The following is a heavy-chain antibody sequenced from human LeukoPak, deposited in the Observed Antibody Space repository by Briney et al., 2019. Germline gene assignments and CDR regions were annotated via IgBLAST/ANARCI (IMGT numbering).Heavy chain of an antibody. J-gene: IGHJ4*02. V-gene: IGHV3-13*01. CDR2: IGTAGDT. D-gene: IGHD6-19*01. CDR1: GFTFSDYD. Sequence: PGGSLRLSCAASGFTFSDYDMHWVRQATGKGLEWVSAIGTAGDTYYTGSVKGRFTISRENAKNSLYLQMNSLRAGDTAVYYCARGTYSSGWLEFSDFDFWGQGTLVTVSS. CDR3: ARGTYSSGWLEFSDFDF.